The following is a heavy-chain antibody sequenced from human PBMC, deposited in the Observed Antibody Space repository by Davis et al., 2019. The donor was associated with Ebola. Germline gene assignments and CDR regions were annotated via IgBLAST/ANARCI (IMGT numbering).Heavy chain of an antibody. CDR3: ARDLVVPAAIARGYYYYGMDV. CDR2: IIPILGIA. J-gene: IGHJ6*02. D-gene: IGHD2-2*02. CDR1: GGTFSSYA. V-gene: IGHV1-69*04. Sequence: SVTVSCKASGGTFSSYAISWVRQAPGQGLEWMGRIIPILGIANYAQKFQGRVTITADKSTSTAYMELSSLRSEDTAVYYCARDLVVPAAIARGYYYYGMDVWGQGTTVTVSS.